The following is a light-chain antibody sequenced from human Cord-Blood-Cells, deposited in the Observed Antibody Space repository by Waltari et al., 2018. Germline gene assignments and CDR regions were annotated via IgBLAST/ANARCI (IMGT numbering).Light chain of an antibody. V-gene: IGKV3-15*01. Sequence: EIVMTQSPATLSVSPGERATLSCRASQSVSSNLAWYQQTPGQAPRLLIYGASPRATGIPARFSGSGSGTEFTLTISSLQSEDFAVYYCQQYNNWPLTFGGGTKVEIK. CDR2: GAS. CDR1: QSVSSN. CDR3: QQYNNWPLT. J-gene: IGKJ4*01.